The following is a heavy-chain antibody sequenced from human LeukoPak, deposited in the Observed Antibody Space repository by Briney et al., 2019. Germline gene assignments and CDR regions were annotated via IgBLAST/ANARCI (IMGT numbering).Heavy chain of an antibody. CDR2: IYPGDSDI. Sequence: GESLKISCKGSGYSFTTYWIGWVRRMPGKGLEWMGIIYPGDSDIRYSPSFQGQVTMSVDKSISTAYLQWTSLKASDTAMYYCARRQGCSSTSCPPDNWGQGTLVTVSS. V-gene: IGHV5-51*01. J-gene: IGHJ4*02. D-gene: IGHD2-2*01. CDR1: GYSFTTYW. CDR3: ARRQGCSSTSCPPDN.